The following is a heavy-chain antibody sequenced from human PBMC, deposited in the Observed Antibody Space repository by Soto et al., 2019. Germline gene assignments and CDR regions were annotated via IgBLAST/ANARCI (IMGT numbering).Heavy chain of an antibody. J-gene: IGHJ3*02. CDR3: AKDRRQLSALDM. V-gene: IGHV3-30*18. Sequence: GGSLRLSCAASGFSFSSYGMHWVRQSPGRGLEWVTVISNDGNRKYYGESVKGRFSVSRDNDKDTLYLQMNGLRPEDTGVYYCAKDRRQLSALDMWGQGTTVTVSS. CDR2: ISNDGNRK. CDR1: GFSFSSYG. D-gene: IGHD6-6*01.